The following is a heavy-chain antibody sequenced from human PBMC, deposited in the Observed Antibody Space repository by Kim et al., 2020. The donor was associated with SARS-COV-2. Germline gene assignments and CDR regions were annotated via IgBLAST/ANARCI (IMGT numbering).Heavy chain of an antibody. V-gene: IGHV3-33*01. Sequence: GGSLRLSCAASGFTFSSYGMHWVRQAPGKGLEWVAVIRYDGSNKYYADSVKGRFTISRDNSKNTLYLQMKSLRAEDTAVYYCASEYYDRSDFYYWFDYWGQGTLVTVSS. J-gene: IGHJ4*02. CDR3: ASEYYDRSDFYYWFDY. CDR2: IRYDGSNK. CDR1: GFTFSSYG. D-gene: IGHD3-22*01.